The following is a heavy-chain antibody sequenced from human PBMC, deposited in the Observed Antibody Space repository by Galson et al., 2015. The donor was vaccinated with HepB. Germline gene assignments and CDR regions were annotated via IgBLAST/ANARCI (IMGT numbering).Heavy chain of an antibody. CDR1: GFTFTRAW. CDR2: IKSETEGGTT. V-gene: IGHV3-15*01. CDR3: TTGLSD. D-gene: IGHD6-19*01. Sequence: SLRLSCAASGFTFTRAWMTWVRQAPGKGLEWVGHIKSETEGGTTDYGAAVKGRFYISRDDSKNMVYLQMNSLKREDTAVYHCTTGLSDWGRGTLVTVSS. J-gene: IGHJ4*02.